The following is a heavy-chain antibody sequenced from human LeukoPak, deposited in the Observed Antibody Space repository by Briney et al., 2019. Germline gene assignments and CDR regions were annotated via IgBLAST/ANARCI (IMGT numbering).Heavy chain of an antibody. Sequence: PGGSLRLSCAASGFTFDDYAMHWVRQAPGKGLEWVSGISWNGGTIAYADSVKGRFTISRDNAKNSLYLQMNSLRAEDTAFYYCAKDIWSIDVFDIWGQGTMVTVSS. V-gene: IGHV3-9*01. CDR2: ISWNGGTI. D-gene: IGHD3-16*01. CDR1: GFTFDDYA. CDR3: AKDIWSIDVFDI. J-gene: IGHJ3*02.